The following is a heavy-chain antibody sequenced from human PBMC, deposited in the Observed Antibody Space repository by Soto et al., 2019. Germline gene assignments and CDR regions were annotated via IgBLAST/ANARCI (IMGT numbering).Heavy chain of an antibody. CDR3: ARDRQQWLTSPRDS. CDR1: GFNSTTHC. CDR2: IFYDGISK. D-gene: IGHD2-8*01. V-gene: IGHV3-30*03. Sequence: GGSMRLSCVASGFNSTTHCMHCVRQAPGKGLEWVANIFYDGISKYYADAVRGRFTVSRDKSKNTLDLQMNSLRAEDTAAYYCARDRQQWLTSPRDSWGQGTLVTVPQ. J-gene: IGHJ4*02.